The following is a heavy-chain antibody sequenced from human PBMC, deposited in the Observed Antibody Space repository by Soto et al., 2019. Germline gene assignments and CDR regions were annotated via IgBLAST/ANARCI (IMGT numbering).Heavy chain of an antibody. CDR3: ARPLWRDDYNWGYFGL. J-gene: IGHJ2*01. CDR2: ISYDGSNK. CDR1: GFTFSSYA. V-gene: IGHV3-30-3*01. Sequence: QVQLVESGGGVVQPGRSLRLSCAASGFTFSSYAMHWVRQAPGKGLEWVAVISYDGSNKYYADSVKGRFTISRDNSKNXLYLQMNSLRAEDTAVYYCARPLWRDDYNWGYFGLWGRGTLVTVSS. D-gene: IGHD4-4*01.